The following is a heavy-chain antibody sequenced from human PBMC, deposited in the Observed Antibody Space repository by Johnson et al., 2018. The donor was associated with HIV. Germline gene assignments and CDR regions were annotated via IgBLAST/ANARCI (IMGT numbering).Heavy chain of an antibody. CDR1: GFTLNSYG. D-gene: IGHD6-6*01. CDR3: APEWYIAARVAALDI. CDR2: IRYDGSNK. V-gene: IGHV3-30*02. Sequence: VQLMESGGGVVQPGRSLRLSCAASGFTLNSYGTHWVRQGPGKGLEWVAFIRYDGSNKYYADSVKVRFTISRDNAKNTLYLHMNSLSAQDTAVYYCAPEWYIAARVAALDIWGQGTMVTVSS. J-gene: IGHJ3*02.